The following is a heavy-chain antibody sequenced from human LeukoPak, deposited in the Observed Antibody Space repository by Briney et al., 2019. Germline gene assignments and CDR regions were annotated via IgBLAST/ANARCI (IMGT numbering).Heavy chain of an antibody. J-gene: IGHJ4*02. CDR2: MNPNSGNT. CDR3: ATVNTHLGKPVYYFDY. CDR1: GYTFTSYD. D-gene: IGHD7-27*01. Sequence: ASVKVSCKASGYTFTSYDINWVRRATGQGLEWMGWMNPNSGNTGYAQKFQGRVTITRNTSISTAYMELSSLRSEDTAVYYCATVNTHLGKPVYYFDYWGQGTLVTVSS. V-gene: IGHV1-8*03.